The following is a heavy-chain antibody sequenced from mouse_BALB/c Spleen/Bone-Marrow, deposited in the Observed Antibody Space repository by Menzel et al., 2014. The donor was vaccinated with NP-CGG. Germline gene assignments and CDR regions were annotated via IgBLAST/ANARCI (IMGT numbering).Heavy chain of an antibody. Sequence: VQLQQSGTVLARPGAAVKMSCKASGYTFSNYWMHWVKQRPGQGLEWIGTIYPGNSDTTYNQKFKGKAKLTAVTSTSTAYMELSSLTNEDSAVYHCTTLAQSDFDYWGQGTTLTVSS. J-gene: IGHJ2*01. CDR3: TTLAQSDFDY. D-gene: IGHD3-1*01. V-gene: IGHV1-5*01. CDR2: IYPGNSDT. CDR1: GYTFSNYW.